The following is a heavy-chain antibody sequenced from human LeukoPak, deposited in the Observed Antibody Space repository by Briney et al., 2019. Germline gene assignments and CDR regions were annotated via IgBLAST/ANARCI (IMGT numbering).Heavy chain of an antibody. J-gene: IGHJ4*02. CDR3: ARHGGSWTFDY. V-gene: IGHV4-39*01. Sequence: SETLSLTCTVSGASISSGTYYWAWIRQPPGKGLEWIGNIYYSGSTSYNPPLESRVTISVDTSKNQLSLNMRSVTAADTAVYYCARHGGSWTFDYWGLGTLVTVSS. D-gene: IGHD6-13*01. CDR2: IYYSGST. CDR1: GASISSGTYY.